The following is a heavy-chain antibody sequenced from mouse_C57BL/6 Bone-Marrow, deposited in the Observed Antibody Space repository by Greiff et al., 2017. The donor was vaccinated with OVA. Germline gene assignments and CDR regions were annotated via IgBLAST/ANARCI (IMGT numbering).Heavy chain of an antibody. D-gene: IGHD2-5*01. Sequence: DVKLQESGPGLVKPSQSLSLTCSVTGYSITSGYYWNWIRQFPGNKLEWMGYISYDGSNNYNPSLKNRISITRDTSKNQFFLKLNSVTTEDTATYYCARNRPSYYSNPYYAMDYWGQGTSVTVSS. CDR3: ARNRPSYYSNPYYAMDY. CDR2: ISYDGSN. V-gene: IGHV3-6*01. CDR1: GYSITSGYY. J-gene: IGHJ4*01.